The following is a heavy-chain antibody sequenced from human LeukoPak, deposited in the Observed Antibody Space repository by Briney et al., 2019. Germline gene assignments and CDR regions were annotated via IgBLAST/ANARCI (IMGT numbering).Heavy chain of an antibody. CDR2: IYTSGST. CDR3: ARLSADSSSSRGFDY. Sequence: PSETLSLTCTVSGASISSYYWTWIRQPAGKGLEWIGRIYTSGSTNYNPSLKSRVAMSVDTSKNQFSLKLSSVTAADTAVYYCARLSADSSSSRGFDYWGQGTLVTVPS. D-gene: IGHD2-2*01. V-gene: IGHV4-4*07. J-gene: IGHJ4*02. CDR1: GASISSYY.